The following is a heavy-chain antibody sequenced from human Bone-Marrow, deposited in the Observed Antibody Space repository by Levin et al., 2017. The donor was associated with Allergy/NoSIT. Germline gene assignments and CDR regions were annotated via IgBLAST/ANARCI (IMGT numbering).Heavy chain of an antibody. CDR2: ISDGGDNT. CDR1: GFTFGSYA. V-gene: IGHV3-23*01. D-gene: IGHD2-21*01. Sequence: GGSLRLSCAASGFTFGSYAATWVRQAPGKGLEWVSAISDGGDNTYHADYVKGRFTISRDNSKNTLYLQMYSLRAEDTGIYYCAKGPSCGGVLSWGTMSRGCASNKKWYFDLWGRGTLVTVSS. J-gene: IGHJ2*01. CDR3: AKGPSCGGVLSWGTMSRGCASNKKWYFDL.